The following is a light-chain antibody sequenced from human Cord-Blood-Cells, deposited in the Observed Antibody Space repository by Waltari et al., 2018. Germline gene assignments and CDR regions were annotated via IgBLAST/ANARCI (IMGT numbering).Light chain of an antibody. CDR1: SSDVGGYNY. CDR3: SSYTSSSTVV. J-gene: IGLJ2*01. Sequence: QSALTQPASVSGSPGQSITISCTGTSSDVGGYNYVSWYQQHPGKAPKLMIYDVSNRPSGVDKLSSGSKSSNASSLTTSGLQAEDEADYYCSSYTSSSTVVFGGGTKLTVL. V-gene: IGLV2-14*01. CDR2: DVS.